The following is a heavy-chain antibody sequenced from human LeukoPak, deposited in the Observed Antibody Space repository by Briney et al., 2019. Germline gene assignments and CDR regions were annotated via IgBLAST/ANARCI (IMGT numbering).Heavy chain of an antibody. V-gene: IGHV4-61*01. CDR1: GYSINNAYY. D-gene: IGHD6-19*01. Sequence: SETLSLTCTVSGYSINNAYYWGWIRQPPGKGLEWIGYIYYSGSTNYNPSLKSRVTISVDTSKNQFSLKLSSVTAADTAVYYCARDLVGAGTGSAFDIWGQGTMVTVSS. CDR2: IYYSGST. CDR3: ARDLVGAGTGSAFDI. J-gene: IGHJ3*02.